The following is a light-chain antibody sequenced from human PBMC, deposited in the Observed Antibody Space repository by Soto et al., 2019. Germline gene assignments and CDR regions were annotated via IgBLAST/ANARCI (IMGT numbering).Light chain of an antibody. CDR3: QDSDASILT. V-gene: IGKV1-39*01. Sequence: SARSASIVAASNISFRASQSVNHSLAWYQRKPGNALKLMIHAASTMESGIPSRFSGSGSGTDFTLTISRLQPEDFATYYCQDSDASILTFGGGTKVAIK. CDR1: QSVNHS. J-gene: IGKJ4*01. CDR2: AAS.